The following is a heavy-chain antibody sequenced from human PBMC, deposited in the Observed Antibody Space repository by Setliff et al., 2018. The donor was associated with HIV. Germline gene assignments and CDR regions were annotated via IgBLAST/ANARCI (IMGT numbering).Heavy chain of an antibody. J-gene: IGHJ4*02. CDR1: GGSLSGYY. Sequence: SETLSLTCAVYGGSLSGYYWSWIRQPPGKGLEWIGEINHSGSTNYNPSLKSRVTISVDTSKKQFSLKLSSVTAADTAVYYCARWRDNWNSGFDYWGQGTLVTVSS. D-gene: IGHD1-7*01. CDR3: ARWRDNWNSGFDY. V-gene: IGHV4-34*01. CDR2: INHSGST.